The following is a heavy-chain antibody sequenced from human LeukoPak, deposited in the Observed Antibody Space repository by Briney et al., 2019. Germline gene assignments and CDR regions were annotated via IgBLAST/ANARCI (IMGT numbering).Heavy chain of an antibody. J-gene: IGHJ4*02. CDR3: AKDNYYDSSGYLDY. CDR2: ISWNSGSI. CDR1: GFTFSSYW. Sequence: GGSLRLSCAASGFTFSSYWMHWVRQAPGKGLEWVSGISWNSGSIGYADSVKGRFTISRDNAKNSLYLQMNSLRAEDTALYYCAKDNYYDSSGYLDYWGQGTLVTVS. D-gene: IGHD3-22*01. V-gene: IGHV3-9*01.